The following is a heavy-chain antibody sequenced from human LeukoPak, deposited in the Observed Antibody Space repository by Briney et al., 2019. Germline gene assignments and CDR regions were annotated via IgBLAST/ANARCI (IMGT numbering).Heavy chain of an antibody. CDR2: ISGSGGST. CDR3: ARTLPDFYYYGMDV. CDR1: GFTFSSYA. Sequence: PGGSLRLSCAASGFTFSSYAMSWVRQAPGKGLEWVSAISGSGGSTYYADSVKGRFTISRDNSKNTLYLQMNSLRAEDTAVYYCARTLPDFYYYGMDVWGQGTTVTVSS. D-gene: IGHD1-14*01. V-gene: IGHV3-23*01. J-gene: IGHJ6*02.